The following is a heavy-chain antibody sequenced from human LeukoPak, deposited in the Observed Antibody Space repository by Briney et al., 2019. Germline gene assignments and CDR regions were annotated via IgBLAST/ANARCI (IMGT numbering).Heavy chain of an antibody. CDR3: ARMYYYGSGREGADY. D-gene: IGHD3-10*01. V-gene: IGHV5-51*01. CDR2: IYPGDPDT. Sequence: GESLKISCKGPGYSFTSYWIGWVRQMPGKGLEWMGIIYPGDPDTRYSPSFQGQVTISADKPISTAYLHWSSLKASDTAIYYCARMYYYGSGREGADYWGQGTLVTVSS. J-gene: IGHJ4*02. CDR1: GYSFTSYW.